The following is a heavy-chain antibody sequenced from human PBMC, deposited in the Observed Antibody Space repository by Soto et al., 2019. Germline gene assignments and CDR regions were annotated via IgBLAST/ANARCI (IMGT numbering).Heavy chain of an antibody. J-gene: IGHJ6*03. Sequence: SVKVSCKASGFTFTSSAMQWVRHARGQRLEWIGWIVVGSGNTNYAQKLQERVTITRDMSTSTAYMELSSLRSEDTAVYYCAADIPVDVERLTGHPTDYYMDVWGKGNTVTV. CDR2: IVVGSGNT. CDR1: GFTFTSSA. V-gene: IGHV1-58*02. CDR3: AADIPVDVERLTGHPTDYYMDV. D-gene: IGHD3-9*01.